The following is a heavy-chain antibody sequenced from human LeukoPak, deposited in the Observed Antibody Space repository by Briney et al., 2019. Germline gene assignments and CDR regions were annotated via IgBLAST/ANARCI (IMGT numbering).Heavy chain of an antibody. CDR3: SRARSTSFIYYCYYYRDV. CDR2: IYPGDSDT. CDR1: GYSSPSFW. V-gene: IGHV5-51*03. D-gene: IGHD2-2*01. J-gene: IGHJ6*03. Sequence: GEARQISCQGSGYSSPSFWIGWVRQMPGKGREWMGIIYPGDSDTKYSPSFQGQVTLSADKSISTAYLQWSSLKASEAAMYYCSRARSTSFIYYCYYYRDVWGKPTTV.